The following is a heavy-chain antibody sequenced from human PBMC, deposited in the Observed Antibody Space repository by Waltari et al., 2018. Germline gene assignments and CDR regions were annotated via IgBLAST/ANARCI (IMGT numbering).Heavy chain of an antibody. CDR1: GYSISSGYY. Sequence: QVQLQESGPGLVKPSETLSLPCTVSGYSISSGYYWGWIRQPPGKGLEWIGSIYHSGSTYYNPSLKSRVTISVDTSKNQFSLKLSSVTAADTAVYYCARDLEWELLLNAFDIWGQGTMVTVSS. J-gene: IGHJ3*02. CDR3: ARDLEWELLLNAFDI. V-gene: IGHV4-38-2*02. D-gene: IGHD1-26*01. CDR2: IYHSGST.